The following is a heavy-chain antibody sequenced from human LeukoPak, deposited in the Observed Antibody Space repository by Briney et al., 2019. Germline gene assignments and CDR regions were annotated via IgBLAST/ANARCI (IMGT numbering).Heavy chain of an antibody. J-gene: IGHJ4*02. CDR2: INSDGSST. Sequence: GGSLRLSCAASGFTFSDYYMSWIRQAPGKGLVWVSRINSDGSSTSYADSVKGRFTISRDNAKNTLYLQMNSLRAEDTAVYYCARGLLTFDYWGQGTLVTVSS. CDR3: ARGLLTFDY. CDR1: GFTFSDYY. V-gene: IGHV3-74*01.